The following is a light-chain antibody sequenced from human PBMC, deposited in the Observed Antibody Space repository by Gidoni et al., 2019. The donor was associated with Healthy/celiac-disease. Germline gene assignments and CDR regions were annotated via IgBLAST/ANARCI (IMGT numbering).Light chain of an antibody. CDR1: QSVLYSSNNKNY. V-gene: IGKV4-1*01. J-gene: IGKJ3*01. CDR3: QQYYSTPPT. Sequence: DIVMTQSPDSLAVYLGERATINCKSSQSVLYSSNNKNYLAWYQQKPGQPPKLLIYWASTRESGVPDRFSGSGSGTDFTLTISSLQAEDVAVYYCQQYYSTPPTFXPXTKVDIK. CDR2: WAS.